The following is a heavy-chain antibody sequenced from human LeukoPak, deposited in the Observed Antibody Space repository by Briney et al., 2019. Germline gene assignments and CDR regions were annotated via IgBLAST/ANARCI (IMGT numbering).Heavy chain of an antibody. D-gene: IGHD6-6*01. J-gene: IGHJ4*02. CDR1: GFTFSRYE. CDR3: ARHRAYSSSSPFDY. Sequence: GSLRLSCAASGFTFSRYEMNWIRQPPGKGLEWIGYIYYTGSTNYNPSLKSRVTMFVDMSKNQFSLRLSSVTAADTAVYYCARHRAYSSSSPFDYWGQGTLVTVSS. CDR2: IYYTGST. V-gene: IGHV4-59*08.